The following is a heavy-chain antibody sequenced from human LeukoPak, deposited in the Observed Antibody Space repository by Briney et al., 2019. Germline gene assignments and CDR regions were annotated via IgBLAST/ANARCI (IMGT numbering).Heavy chain of an antibody. V-gene: IGHV6-1*01. J-gene: IGHJ2*01. CDR2: TYYRSKWYN. Sequence: SQTLSLTCAISGDSVSSNSAAWNWIRQSPSRGLEWLGRTYYRSKWYNDYAVSVKSRITINPDTSKNQFSLQLNSVTPEDTAVYYCARVGTWMYSSSWKTCGGYFDLWGRGTLVTVSS. CDR3: ARVGTWMYSSSWKTCGGYFDL. D-gene: IGHD6-13*01. CDR1: GDSVSSNSAA.